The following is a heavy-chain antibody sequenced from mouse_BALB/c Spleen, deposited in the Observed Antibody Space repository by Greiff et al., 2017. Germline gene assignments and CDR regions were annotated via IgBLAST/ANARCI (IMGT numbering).Heavy chain of an antibody. CDR1: GYTFSSYW. CDR3: ARGYDGYRFAY. V-gene: IGHV1-9*01. Sequence: QVQLQQSGAELMKPGASVEISCKATGYTFSSYWIEWVKQRPGHGLEWIGEILPGSGSTNYNEKFKGKATFTADTSSNTAYMQLSSLTSEDSAVYYCARGYDGYRFAYWGQGTLVTVSA. CDR2: ILPGSGST. D-gene: IGHD2-3*01. J-gene: IGHJ3*01.